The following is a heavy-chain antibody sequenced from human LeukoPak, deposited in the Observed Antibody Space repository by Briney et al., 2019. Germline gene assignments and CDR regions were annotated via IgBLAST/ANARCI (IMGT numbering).Heavy chain of an antibody. Sequence: GGSLRLSCAASGFTFSGYAMYWVRQAPGKGLEWVSGISGSGGSTYFADSVKGRFTISRDNSKNTLYLQMNSLRAEDTAVYYCAKSPRLRFLEMGPFDIWGQGTMVTVSS. D-gene: IGHD3-3*01. CDR2: ISGSGGST. CDR1: GFTFSGYA. CDR3: AKSPRLRFLEMGPFDI. V-gene: IGHV3-23*01. J-gene: IGHJ3*02.